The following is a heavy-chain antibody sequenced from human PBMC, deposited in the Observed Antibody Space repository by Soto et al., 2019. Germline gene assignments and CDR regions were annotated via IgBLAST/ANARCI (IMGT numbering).Heavy chain of an antibody. CDR1: GYTFNRYY. J-gene: IGHJ6*02. CDR2: ISPHTGGT. D-gene: IGHD3-22*01. Sequence: ASVKVSCKASGYTFNRYYMHWVRQAPGPGLEWMGWISPHTGGTTYAQKFQGRVTMTRDTSVSTAFMELSRLGSDDTAVYYCAGASQMVINPYYYHNGVDVWGQGTTVTVSS. V-gene: IGHV1-2*02. CDR3: AGASQMVINPYYYHNGVDV.